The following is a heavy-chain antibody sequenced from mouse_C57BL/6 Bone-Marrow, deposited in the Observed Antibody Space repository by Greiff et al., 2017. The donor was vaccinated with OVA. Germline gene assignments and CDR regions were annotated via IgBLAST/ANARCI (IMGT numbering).Heavy chain of an antibody. V-gene: IGHV5-4*03. CDR2: ISDGGSYT. CDR1: GFTFSSYA. Sequence: EVKVVESGGGLVKPGGSLKLSCAASGFTFSSYAMSWVRQTPEKRLEWVATISDGGSYTYYPDNVKGRFTISRDNAKNNLYMQLSHLKSEDTAMYYCARRDPYYFDYWGQGTTLTVSS. J-gene: IGHJ2*01. CDR3: ARRDPYYFDY.